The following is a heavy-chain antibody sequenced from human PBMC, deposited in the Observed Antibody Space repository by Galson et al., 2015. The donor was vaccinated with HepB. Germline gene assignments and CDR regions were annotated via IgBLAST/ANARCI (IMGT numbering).Heavy chain of an antibody. J-gene: IGHJ3*02. CDR1: GFTFSSYG. CDR2: ISYDGSNK. CDR3: ATSNDWEGGSGIFDI. Sequence: SLRLSCAASGFTFSSYGMHWVRQAPGKGLEWVAVISYDGSNKYYADSVKGRFTISRDDAKNMVYLQMSGLRTEDTALYYCATSNDWEGGSGIFDIWGQGTMVTVSS. D-gene: IGHD3-9*01. V-gene: IGHV3-30*12.